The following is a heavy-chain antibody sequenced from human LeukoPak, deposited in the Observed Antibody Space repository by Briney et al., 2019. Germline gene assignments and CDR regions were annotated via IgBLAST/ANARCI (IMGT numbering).Heavy chain of an antibody. Sequence: SETLSLTCTVSGGSMSPHYWSWIRQSPGRGLEWIGYVYYDGATDYNPSLKSRVTILIDKSQNQFSLKVASVTAADTAVYYCARDLGYCSSINYLAFDPWGQGTLVLVSS. CDR2: VYYDGAT. J-gene: IGHJ5*02. D-gene: IGHD2-15*01. V-gene: IGHV4-59*11. CDR3: ARDLGYCSSINYLAFDP. CDR1: GGSMSPHY.